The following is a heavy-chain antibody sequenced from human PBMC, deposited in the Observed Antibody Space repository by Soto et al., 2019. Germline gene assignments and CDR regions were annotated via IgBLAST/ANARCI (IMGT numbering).Heavy chain of an antibody. D-gene: IGHD3-9*01. CDR3: ARDIYAIHAYDI. J-gene: IGHJ3*02. V-gene: IGHV1-2*02. Sequence: ASVKVSFKASGYTFTGYYMHWVRQAPGQGLEWMGWINPNSGGTNYAQKFQGRVTMTRDTSISTAYMELSRLRSDDTAVYYCARDIYAIHAYDICGQGTMVTVSS. CDR2: INPNSGGT. CDR1: GYTFTGYY.